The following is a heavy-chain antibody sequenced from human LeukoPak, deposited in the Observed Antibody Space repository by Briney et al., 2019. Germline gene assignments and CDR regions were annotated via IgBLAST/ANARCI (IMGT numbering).Heavy chain of an antibody. D-gene: IGHD2-15*01. Sequence: SGPALVKPTQTLTLTCTFSGFSLSTSGMCVSWIRQPPGKALEWLARIDWDDDKYYSTSLKTRLTISKDTSKNQVVLTMTNMDPVDTATYYCARISSLGYCSGGCCYSGYYFDYWGQGTLVTVSS. J-gene: IGHJ4*02. V-gene: IGHV2-70*11. CDR2: IDWDDDK. CDR1: GFSLSTSGMC. CDR3: ARISSLGYCSGGCCYSGYYFDY.